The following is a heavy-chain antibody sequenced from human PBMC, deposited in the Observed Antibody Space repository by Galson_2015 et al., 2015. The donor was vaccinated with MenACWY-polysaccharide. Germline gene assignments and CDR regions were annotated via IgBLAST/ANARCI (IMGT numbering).Heavy chain of an antibody. CDR2: FYSGGTT. J-gene: IGHJ4*02. Sequence: SLSLSCAASGFTVSSSYMSWVRQAPGKGLEWISAFYSGGTTYYADSVKGRFTISRDNSRDPLYLQMNSLRAGDTAVYYCARQVSSSSTYDYWGQGTLVTVSS. CDR1: GFTVSSSY. V-gene: IGHV3-53*01. CDR3: ARQVSSSSTYDY. D-gene: IGHD2-2*01.